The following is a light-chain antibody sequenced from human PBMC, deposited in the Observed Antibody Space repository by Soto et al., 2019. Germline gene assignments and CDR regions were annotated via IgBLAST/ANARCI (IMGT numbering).Light chain of an antibody. CDR1: QSVSSN. V-gene: IGKV3-15*01. CDR3: QQYNNWPRT. J-gene: IGKJ1*01. Sequence: EIVMTPSPGTLSGSPGERATLSRRASQSVSSNLAWYQQKPGQAPRLLIYGVSTRATGIPARFSGSGSGTEFTLTISSLQSEDFAVYYCQQYNNWPRTFGQGTKVDIK. CDR2: GVS.